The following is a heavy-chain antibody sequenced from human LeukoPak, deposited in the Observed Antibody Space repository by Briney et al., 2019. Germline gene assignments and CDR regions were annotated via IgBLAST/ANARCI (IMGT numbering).Heavy chain of an antibody. CDR1: GFTFSSYG. CDR3: ARVGREPEVGLYYYYYYGMDV. CDR2: IRYDGSNK. D-gene: IGHD1-26*01. Sequence: PGGSLRLSCAASGFTFSSYGMHWVRQAPGKGLEWVAFIRYDGSNKYYADSVKGRFTISRDNAKNSLYLQMNSLRAEDTAVYYCARVGREPEVGLYYYYYYGMDVWGQGTTVTVSS. V-gene: IGHV3-30*02. J-gene: IGHJ6*02.